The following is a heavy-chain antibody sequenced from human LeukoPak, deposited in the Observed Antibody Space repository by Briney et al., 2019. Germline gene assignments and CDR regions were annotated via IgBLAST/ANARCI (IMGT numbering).Heavy chain of an antibody. J-gene: IGHJ4*02. V-gene: IGHV3-21*01. D-gene: IGHD2-15*01. Sequence: GGSLRLSCAASGFTFDTYAMTWVRQAPGKGQEWVSSISSGGTYIYYAESLRGRSTISRDNTKNFLYLQLSTLRVEDTAVYYCARDRPTGRSRGVVVQWGQGTLVTVSS. CDR1: GFTFDTYA. CDR2: ISSGGTYI. CDR3: ARDRPTGRSRGVVVQ.